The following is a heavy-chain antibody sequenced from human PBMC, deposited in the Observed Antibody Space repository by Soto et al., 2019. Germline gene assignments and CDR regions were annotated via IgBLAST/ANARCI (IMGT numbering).Heavy chain of an antibody. CDR2: IYHSGST. CDR1: GGSISSGGYS. Sequence: TLSLTCAVSGGSISSGGYSWSWIRQPPGKGLEWIGYIYHSGSTNYNPSLKSRVTISVDTSKNQFSLKLSSVTAADTAVYYCARENYDILTGSSPYYYYDMDVWGQGTTVTVSS. D-gene: IGHD3-9*01. CDR3: ARENYDILTGSSPYYYYDMDV. J-gene: IGHJ6*02. V-gene: IGHV4-30-2*01.